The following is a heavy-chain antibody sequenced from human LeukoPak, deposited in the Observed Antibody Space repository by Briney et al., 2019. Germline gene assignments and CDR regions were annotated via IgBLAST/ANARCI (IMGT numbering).Heavy chain of an antibody. V-gene: IGHV3-23*01. D-gene: IGHD3-22*01. Sequence: GGSLRLSCAAAGFTFSSYAMSWVRQAPGKGLEWVSAISGSGGSTYYADSVKGRFTISRDNSKNTLYLQMNSLRAEDTAVYYCAKGRDSSGYGWFDPWGQGTLVTVSS. CDR3: AKGRDSSGYGWFDP. CDR2: ISGSGGST. J-gene: IGHJ5*02. CDR1: GFTFSSYA.